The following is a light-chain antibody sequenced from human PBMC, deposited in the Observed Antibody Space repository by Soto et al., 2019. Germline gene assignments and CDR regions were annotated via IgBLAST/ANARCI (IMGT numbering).Light chain of an antibody. Sequence: EIVMTQSPATLSVSPGERATLSCRASQSVSSYLAWYQQKPGQAPRLLLYEASIRATGIPARFSGDGSGTEFTLTISSLQSEDFAVYHCQQYDKWPRTFGQGTKVDIK. CDR3: QQYDKWPRT. J-gene: IGKJ1*01. V-gene: IGKV3-15*01. CDR2: EAS. CDR1: QSVSSY.